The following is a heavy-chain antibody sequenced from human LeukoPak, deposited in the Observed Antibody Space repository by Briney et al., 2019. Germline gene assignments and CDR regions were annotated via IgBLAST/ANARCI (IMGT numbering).Heavy chain of an antibody. CDR3: VRGAGGPRNYVLDY. Sequence: GGSLRLSCVASGFTFNGYWMHWVRQAPGMGLVWVSRLNSDGTTLNYADSVKGRFTIPRDNAKNTVYLQMSGLRDDDTALYFCVRGAGGPRNYVLDYWSQGALVSVSS. V-gene: IGHV3-74*01. CDR1: GFTFNGYW. D-gene: IGHD3-10*02. J-gene: IGHJ4*02. CDR2: LNSDGTTL.